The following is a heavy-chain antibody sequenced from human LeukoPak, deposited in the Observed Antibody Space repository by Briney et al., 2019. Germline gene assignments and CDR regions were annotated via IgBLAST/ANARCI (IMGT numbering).Heavy chain of an antibody. D-gene: IGHD3-22*01. CDR1: GFTFSSYW. Sequence: GGPLRLSCAASGFTFSSYWMSWVRQAPGKGLEWVANIKQDGSEKYYVDSVKGRFTISRDNAKNSLYLQMNSLRAEDTAVYYCAREPSSLYYDSSGYYMDVWGKGTTVTVSS. V-gene: IGHV3-7*01. J-gene: IGHJ6*03. CDR2: IKQDGSEK. CDR3: AREPSSLYYDSSGYYMDV.